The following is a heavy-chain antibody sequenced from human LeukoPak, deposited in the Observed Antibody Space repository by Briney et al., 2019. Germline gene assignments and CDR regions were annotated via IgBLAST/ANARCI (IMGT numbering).Heavy chain of an antibody. CDR1: GFTFSTYF. J-gene: IGHJ4*02. CDR3: ARTSGDY. Sequence: PGGSLRLSCAASGFTFSTYFMNWVRQAPGNGLEWVSSISSSSYMYYADSVKGRFTISRDNPKNSLYLQMNSLRAEDTAVYYCARTSGDYWGQGTLVTVSS. D-gene: IGHD3-10*01. CDR2: ISSSSYM. V-gene: IGHV3-21*01.